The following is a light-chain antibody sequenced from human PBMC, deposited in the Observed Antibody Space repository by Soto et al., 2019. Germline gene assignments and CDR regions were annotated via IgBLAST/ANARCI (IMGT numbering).Light chain of an antibody. J-gene: IGKJ4*01. Sequence: EIVLTQSPGTLSLSPGERATLSCRASQSVSSYLARYQQQLGQVPGLLIYGASSRATGIPDRFSGSGSEKDFTLTISRLEPEDFAVYFCQQYGSSLTFGVGTKVEIK. V-gene: IGKV3-20*01. CDR2: GAS. CDR3: QQYGSSLT. CDR1: QSVSSY.